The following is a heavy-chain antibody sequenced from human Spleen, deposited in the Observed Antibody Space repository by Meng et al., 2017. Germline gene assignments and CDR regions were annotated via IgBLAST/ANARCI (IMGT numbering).Heavy chain of an antibody. D-gene: IGHD3-10*01. Sequence: QVHLLQSGPEVKKHGASVRVSCEASGYTFANYGISWLRQAPGQGLEWMGWFVNNVDTYSAQKFQGRVTMTRDTHTSTDFMELRSLRSDDTAVYYCARGTPGRSYSDYWGQGTLVTVSS. V-gene: IGHV1-18*01. J-gene: IGHJ4*02. CDR2: FVNNVDT. CDR1: GYTFANYG. CDR3: ARGTPGRSYSDY.